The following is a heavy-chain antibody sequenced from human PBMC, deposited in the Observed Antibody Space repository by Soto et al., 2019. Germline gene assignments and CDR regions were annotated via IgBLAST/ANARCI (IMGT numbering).Heavy chain of an antibody. CDR3: ARGRTYYYDSSGYYYYYGMDV. Sequence: SETLSLTCAVYGGSFSGYYWSWIRQPPGKGLEWIGEINHSGSTNYNPSLKSRVTISVDTSKNQFSLKLSSVTAADTAVYYCARGRTYYYDSSGYYYYYGMDVWGQGTTVTSP. V-gene: IGHV4-34*01. D-gene: IGHD3-22*01. J-gene: IGHJ6*02. CDR1: GGSFSGYY. CDR2: INHSGST.